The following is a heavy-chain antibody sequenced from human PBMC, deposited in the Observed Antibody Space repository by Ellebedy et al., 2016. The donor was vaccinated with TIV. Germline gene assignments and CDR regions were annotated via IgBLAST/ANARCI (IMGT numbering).Heavy chain of an antibody. Sequence: PGGSLRLSCAASGFTFSDHYMDWVRQAPGKGLEWVGRARNKANSYTTEYAASVRGRFTISRDDSKNSLYLQMNSLKTEDTAVYYCTRDGVGDYEPGGSYFDYWGQGTTVTVSS. CDR1: GFTFSDHY. J-gene: IGHJ4*03. V-gene: IGHV3-72*01. CDR3: TRDGVGDYEPGGSYFDY. D-gene: IGHD4-17*01. CDR2: ARNKANSYTT.